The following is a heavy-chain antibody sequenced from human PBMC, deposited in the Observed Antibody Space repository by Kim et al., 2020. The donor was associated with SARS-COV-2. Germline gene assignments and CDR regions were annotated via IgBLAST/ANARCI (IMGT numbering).Heavy chain of an antibody. CDR3: ARDFQLLWFGELLRGWFDP. CDR2: INPSGGST. D-gene: IGHD3-10*01. V-gene: IGHV1-46*01. J-gene: IGHJ5*02. CDR1: GYTFTSYY. Sequence: ASVKVSCKASGYTFTSYYMHWVRQAPGQGLEWMGIINPSGGSTSYAQKFQGRVTMTRDTSTSTVYMELSSLRSEDTAVYYCARDFQLLWFGELLRGWFDPWGQGTLVTVSS.